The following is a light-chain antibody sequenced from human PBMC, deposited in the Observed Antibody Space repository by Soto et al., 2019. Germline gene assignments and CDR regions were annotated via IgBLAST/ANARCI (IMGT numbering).Light chain of an antibody. V-gene: IGLV1-44*01. Sequence: QSVLTQPPSVSGTPGQRVNMSCSGSSSNIGSKSVSWYQHLPQTAPKLLIYSNNQRPSGVPGRFSGSKSGTSASLAISGLQSADETQYYCAAWDDSLNVLVFGGGTKLTVL. CDR2: SNN. J-gene: IGLJ2*01. CDR1: SSNIGSKS. CDR3: AAWDDSLNVLV.